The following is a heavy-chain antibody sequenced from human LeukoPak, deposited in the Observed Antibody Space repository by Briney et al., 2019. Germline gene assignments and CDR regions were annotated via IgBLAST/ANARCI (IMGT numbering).Heavy chain of an antibody. CDR3: AREIESGYSYGDFDY. Sequence: PSETLSLTCTVSGGSISSGGYYWSWIRQPPGKGLERIGYIYHSGSTYYNPSLKSRVTISVDRSKNQFSLKLSSVTAADTAVYYCAREIESGYSYGDFDYWGQGTLVAVSS. V-gene: IGHV4-30-2*01. J-gene: IGHJ4*02. D-gene: IGHD5-18*01. CDR1: GGSISSGGYY. CDR2: IYHSGST.